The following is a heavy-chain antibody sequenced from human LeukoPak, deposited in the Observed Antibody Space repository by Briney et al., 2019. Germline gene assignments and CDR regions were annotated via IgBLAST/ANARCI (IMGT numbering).Heavy chain of an antibody. CDR1: GFTFRDYS. CDR3: VKERARGIDVADDFDL. D-gene: IGHD6-19*01. V-gene: IGHV3-23*01. J-gene: IGHJ4*02. CDR2: ISIPTFT. Sequence: GESLRLSCAVSGFTFRDYSMAWVRQVPGGGVEWVSAISIPTFTLYADPVRGRFIISRDNSQNTLYLQMNNLRAADTAVYYCVKERARGIDVADDFDLWGQGTLVTVSS.